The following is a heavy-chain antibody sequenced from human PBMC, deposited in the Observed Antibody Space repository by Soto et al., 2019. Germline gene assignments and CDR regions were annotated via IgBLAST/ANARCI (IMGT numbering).Heavy chain of an antibody. J-gene: IGHJ6*02. CDR2: IIPIFGTA. Sequence: SVKVSCKASGGTFSSYAISWVRQAPGQGLEWMGGIIPIFGTANYAQKFQGRVTITADKSTSTAYMELSSLRSEDTAVYYCAREQQLVSYYYGMDVWGQGTTVTVSS. CDR3: AREQQLVSYYYGMDV. V-gene: IGHV1-69*06. D-gene: IGHD6-6*01. CDR1: GGTFSSYA.